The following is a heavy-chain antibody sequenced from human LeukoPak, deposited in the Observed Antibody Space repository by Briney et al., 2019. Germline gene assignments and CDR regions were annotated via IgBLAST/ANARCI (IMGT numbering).Heavy chain of an antibody. Sequence: SGGSLRLSCVGSGFTFSNYGIHWVRQAPGKGLMWVSRISPDGSTTLYADSVKGRFTISRDNAKNTLYLQMNSLGAEDTAVYYCARGGFDVWSGYRIDFWGQGTLITVSS. CDR2: ISPDGSTT. CDR3: ARGGFDVWSGYRIDF. D-gene: IGHD3-3*01. CDR1: GFTFSNYG. V-gene: IGHV3-74*03. J-gene: IGHJ4*02.